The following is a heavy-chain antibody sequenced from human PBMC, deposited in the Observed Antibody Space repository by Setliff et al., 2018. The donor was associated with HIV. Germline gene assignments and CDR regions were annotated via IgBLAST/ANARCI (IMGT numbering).Heavy chain of an antibody. V-gene: IGHV3-53*01. CDR2: IYSGSDT. J-gene: IGHJ4*02. CDR1: GLIVSSNY. CDR3: AKGRGSSGYFDY. Sequence: GGSLRLSCAASGLIVSSNYMNWVRQTPEKGLEWVASIYSGSDTYYADSVKGRYTLSIDNSKNTMYLQMNSLRAEDTAVYYCAKGRGSSGYFDYWGQGTLVTVSS. D-gene: IGHD3-22*01.